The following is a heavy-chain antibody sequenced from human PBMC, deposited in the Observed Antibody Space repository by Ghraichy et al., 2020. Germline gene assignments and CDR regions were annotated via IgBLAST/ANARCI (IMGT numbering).Heavy chain of an antibody. CDR2: ISAYNGNT. V-gene: IGHV1-18*01. D-gene: IGHD5-24*01. Sequence: ASVKVSCKASGYTFTSYGISWVRQAPGQGLEWMGWISAYNGNTNYAQKLQGRVTMTTDTSTSTAYMELRSLRSDDTAVYYCARETELAGPFSPHRGLDYWGQGTLVTVSS. CDR3: ARETELAGPFSPHRGLDY. CDR1: GYTFTSYG. J-gene: IGHJ4*02.